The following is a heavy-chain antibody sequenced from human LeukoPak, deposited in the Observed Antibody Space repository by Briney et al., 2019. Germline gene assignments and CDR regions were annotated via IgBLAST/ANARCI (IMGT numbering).Heavy chain of an antibody. CDR1: GFTFSSYS. Sequence: GGSLRLSCAASGFTFSSYSMNWVRQAPGKGLEWVSSISSSSSYIYYADSVKGRFTISRDNAKNSLYLQMNSLRAEDTAVYYCARVLHQLLFSYYYYMDVWGKGTTVTVSS. CDR3: ARVLHQLLFSYYYYMDV. J-gene: IGHJ6*03. D-gene: IGHD2-2*01. V-gene: IGHV3-21*01. CDR2: ISSSSSYI.